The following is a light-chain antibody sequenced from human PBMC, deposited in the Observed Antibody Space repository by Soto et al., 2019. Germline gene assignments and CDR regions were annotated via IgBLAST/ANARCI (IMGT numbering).Light chain of an antibody. CDR2: TAS. V-gene: IGKV1-39*01. J-gene: IGKJ1*01. Sequence: IRMTQSPSSLSASVGDRAGITCLWRQSSSNYLDWYQQKPGRAPNLLIYTASSLQSGFPSRFSGSGSGTDFTLTVSSLQPEDFATYYCQQSSSTPWTFGQGTKVDIK. CDR3: QQSSSTPWT. CDR1: QSSSNY.